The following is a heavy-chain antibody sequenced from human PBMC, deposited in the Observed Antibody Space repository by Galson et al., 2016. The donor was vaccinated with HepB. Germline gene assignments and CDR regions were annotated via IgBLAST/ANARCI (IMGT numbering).Heavy chain of an antibody. CDR1: GNMLTMYA. J-gene: IGHJ4*02. Sequence: SVKVSCKAFGNMLTMYAIHWVRQAPGQRLEWMGWIKIGNGQTKNSQELQDRITITIDTPATTAHMELSSLRSEDTDVYYCASQLAVAGNYFLDYWGQGSLVTVSS. CDR2: IKIGNGQT. D-gene: IGHD1-26*01. V-gene: IGHV1-3*04. CDR3: ASQLAVAGNYFLDY.